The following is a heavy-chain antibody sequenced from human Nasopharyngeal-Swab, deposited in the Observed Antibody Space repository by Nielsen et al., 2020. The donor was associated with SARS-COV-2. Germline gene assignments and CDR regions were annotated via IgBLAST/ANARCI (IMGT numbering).Heavy chain of an antibody. CDR3: ARNHYDILTGYYPYYFDY. CDR1: GCSISRYY. Sequence: SETLSLTCTVSGCSISRYYWSWIRQSPGTCLEWIGYIYYSGSTNYNPSLKSRVTISVDTSKNQFSLKLSSVTAADTAVYYCARNHYDILTGYYPYYFDYWGQGALVTVSS. J-gene: IGHJ4*02. CDR2: IYYSGST. V-gene: IGHV4-59*01. D-gene: IGHD3-9*01.